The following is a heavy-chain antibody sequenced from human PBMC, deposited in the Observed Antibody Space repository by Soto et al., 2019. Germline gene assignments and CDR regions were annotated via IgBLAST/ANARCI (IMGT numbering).Heavy chain of an antibody. D-gene: IGHD2-15*01. CDR1: VFTLSSYA. Sequence: GSLRLSCAAPVFTLSSYAMSWVRQAPGKGLEWVSAISGSGVSTYYADSVKGRFTISRDNSKNTPYLQMNSLRAEDTAVYYCAKGLTDIVVVVAAPYNWFDPWGQGTLVTVSS. J-gene: IGHJ5*02. CDR2: ISGSGVST. V-gene: IGHV3-23*01. CDR3: AKGLTDIVVVVAAPYNWFDP.